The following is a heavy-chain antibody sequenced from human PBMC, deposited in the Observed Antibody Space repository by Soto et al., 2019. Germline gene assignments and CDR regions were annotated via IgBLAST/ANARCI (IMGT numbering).Heavy chain of an antibody. Sequence: ASVKVSCKVSGYTLTELSMHWVRQAPGKGLEWMGGFDPEDGKTIYAQKFQGRVTMTEDTSTDTAYMELSRLRSDDTAVYYCARVVAAAGTAYYGMDVWGQGTTVTVSS. V-gene: IGHV1-24*01. CDR1: GYTLTELS. CDR2: FDPEDGKT. D-gene: IGHD6-13*01. J-gene: IGHJ6*02. CDR3: ARVVAAAGTAYYGMDV.